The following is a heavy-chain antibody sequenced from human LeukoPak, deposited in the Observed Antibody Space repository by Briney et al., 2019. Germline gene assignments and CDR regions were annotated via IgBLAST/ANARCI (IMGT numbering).Heavy chain of an antibody. Sequence: SQTLSLTCAISGDRVSSNSAAWNWIRQSPSRGLEWLGRTYYRSKWYNDYAVSVKSRITINPDTSKNQFSLQLNSVTPEDTAAYYCARGAVATGGWSYDYWGQGTLVTVSS. V-gene: IGHV6-1*01. CDR3: ARGAVATGGWSYDY. D-gene: IGHD6-19*01. CDR2: TYYRSKWYN. J-gene: IGHJ4*02. CDR1: GDRVSSNSAA.